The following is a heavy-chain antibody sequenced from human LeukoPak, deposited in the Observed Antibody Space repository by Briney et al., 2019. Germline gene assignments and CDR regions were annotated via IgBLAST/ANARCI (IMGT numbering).Heavy chain of an antibody. V-gene: IGHV1-46*01. D-gene: IGHD6-25*01. CDR3: ARVGVTAATADY. Sequence: ASVKVSCKASGYTFTSYYMHWMRQAPRQGPEWMGIINPRGGSTDYSQKFQDRVTMSSDTSTSTVYMELSSLRSEDTAVYFCARVGVTAATADYWGQGTLVTVSS. CDR2: INPRGGST. J-gene: IGHJ4*02. CDR1: GYTFTSYY.